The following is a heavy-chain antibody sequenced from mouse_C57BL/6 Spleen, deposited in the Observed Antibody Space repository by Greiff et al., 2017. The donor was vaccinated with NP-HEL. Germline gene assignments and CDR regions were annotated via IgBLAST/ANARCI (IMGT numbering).Heavy chain of an antibody. Sequence: EVHLVESGGGLVQPGGSMKLSCVASGFTFSNYWMNWVRQSPEKGLEWVAQIRLKSDNYATHYAESVKGRFTISRDDSKSSVYLQMNNLRAEDTGIYYCTRPIYYYGSSYDYWGQGTTLTVSS. J-gene: IGHJ2*01. V-gene: IGHV6-3*01. CDR1: GFTFSNYW. CDR2: IRLKSDNYAT. D-gene: IGHD1-1*01. CDR3: TRPIYYYGSSYDY.